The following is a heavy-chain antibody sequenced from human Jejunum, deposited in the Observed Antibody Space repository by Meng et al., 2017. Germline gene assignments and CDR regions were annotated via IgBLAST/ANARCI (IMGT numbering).Heavy chain of an antibody. J-gene: IGHJ1*01. CDR1: GLKFDDDW. CDR3: THSGTVFGHFHH. CDR2: IKSYSSGGTI. D-gene: IGHD1-26*01. Sequence: GESLKISCVVSGLKFDDDWMNWVRQAPGKGLEWVGRIKSYSSGGTIDYAAPVKGRFTISRDDSKNTIYLQMNSLKIEDTAVYYCTHSGTVFGHFHHWGQGTLVTVSS. V-gene: IGHV3-15*01.